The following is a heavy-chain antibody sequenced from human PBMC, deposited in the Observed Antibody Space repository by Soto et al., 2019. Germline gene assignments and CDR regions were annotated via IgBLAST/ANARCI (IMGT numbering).Heavy chain of an antibody. CDR1: GGSISSGDYY. CDR3: ARTSSSWYRNFDY. V-gene: IGHV4-30-4*01. Sequence: QVQLQESGPGLVKPSQTLSLTCTVSGGSISSGDYYWSWIRQPPGKGLEWIGYIYYSGSTYYNPSLKSRVTISVDPSKNQFSLKLSSVTAADTAVYYCARTSSSWYRNFDYWGQGTLVTVSS. J-gene: IGHJ4*02. D-gene: IGHD6-13*01. CDR2: IYYSGST.